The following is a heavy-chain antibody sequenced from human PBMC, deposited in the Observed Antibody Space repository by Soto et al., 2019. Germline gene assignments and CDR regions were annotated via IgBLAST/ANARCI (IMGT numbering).Heavy chain of an antibody. D-gene: IGHD1-1*01. CDR1: GGSISGTRYY. Sequence: QLQLQELGPGLVKSSETLSLTCTVSGGSISGTRYYWGWIRQPPGKGLEWIGNIYFSGSTYYNPSLKSRVTISLDTSNNQFSMKLTSVTASDTAMYYCTSGMNADDLPIWGQGTLATVSS. V-gene: IGHV4-39*01. CDR3: TSGMNADDLPI. CDR2: IYFSGST. J-gene: IGHJ4*02.